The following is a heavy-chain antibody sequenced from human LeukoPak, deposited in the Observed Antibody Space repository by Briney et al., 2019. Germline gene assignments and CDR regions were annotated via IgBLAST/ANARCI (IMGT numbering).Heavy chain of an antibody. CDR2: INSSGSNI. CDR1: GFTFSIYE. D-gene: IGHD2-2*01. CDR3: AREPVVVPAAKGGYYYYGMDV. J-gene: IGHJ6*02. Sequence: PGGSLRLSCAASGFTFSIYEMKWVRQAPGRGLEGVSYINSSGSNIYYAGSVKGRFTISRDHAKNSLYLQMNSLRAEDTAAYYCAREPVVVPAAKGGYYYYGMDVWGQGTTVTVSS. V-gene: IGHV3-48*03.